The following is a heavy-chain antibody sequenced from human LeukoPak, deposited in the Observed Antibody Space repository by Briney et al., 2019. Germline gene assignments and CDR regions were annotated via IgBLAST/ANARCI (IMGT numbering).Heavy chain of an antibody. J-gene: IGHJ4*02. D-gene: IGHD3-10*01. CDR3: AVYYYGSGSYAD. CDR1: GFTVSSNY. V-gene: IGHV3-21*01. Sequence: GGSLRLSCAASGFTVSSNYMSWVRQAPGKGLEWVSSISSSGSYIYYADSVKGRFTISRDNAKNSLYLQMNSLRAEDTAVYYCAVYYYGSGSYADWGQGTLVTVSS. CDR2: ISSSGSYI.